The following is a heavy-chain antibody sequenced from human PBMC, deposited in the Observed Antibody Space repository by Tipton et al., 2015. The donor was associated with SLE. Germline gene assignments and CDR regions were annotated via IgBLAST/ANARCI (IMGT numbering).Heavy chain of an antibody. CDR1: GRSFSGYY. V-gene: IGHV4-59*08. CDR2: IYYSGST. J-gene: IGHJ4*02. D-gene: IGHD6-13*01. Sequence: TLSLTCAVYGRSFSGYYWSWIRQPPGKGLEWIGYIYYSGSTNYNPSLKSRVTISVDTSKNQFSLKLSSVTAADTAVYYCARQIPAGEYFDYWGQGTLVTVSS. CDR3: ARQIPAGEYFDY.